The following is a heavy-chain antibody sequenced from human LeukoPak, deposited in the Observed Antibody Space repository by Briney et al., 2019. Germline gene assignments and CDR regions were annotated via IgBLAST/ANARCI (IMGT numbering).Heavy chain of an antibody. CDR1: GYTFTSYD. J-gene: IGHJ4*02. D-gene: IGHD3-10*01. CDR2: MNPNSGNT. Sequence: ASVKVSCKASGYTFTSYDINWVRQATGQGLEWMGWMNPNSGNTGYAQKFQGRVTMTRNTSISTAYMELSSLRSGDTAVYFCAKRGIVIRAVIIVGFHKEAYYFDYWGQGALVTVSS. CDR3: AKRGIVIRAVIIVGFHKEAYYFDY. V-gene: IGHV1-8*01.